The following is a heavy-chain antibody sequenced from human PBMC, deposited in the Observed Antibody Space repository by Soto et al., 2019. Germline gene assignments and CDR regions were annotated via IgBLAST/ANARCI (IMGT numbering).Heavy chain of an antibody. CDR1: VVKFSGSR. CDR2: IRSKANSYAT. D-gene: IGHD3-10*01. CDR3: TRGVMVRGVITYYYYYMDV. V-gene: IGHV3-73*01. J-gene: IGHJ6*03. Sequence: LRLSCAPRVVKFSGSRMHCVRQAYGKGLEWVGRIRSKANSYATAYAASVKGRFTISRDDSKNTAYLQMNSLKTEDTAVYYCTRGVMVRGVITYYYYYMDVWGKGTTVTVSS.